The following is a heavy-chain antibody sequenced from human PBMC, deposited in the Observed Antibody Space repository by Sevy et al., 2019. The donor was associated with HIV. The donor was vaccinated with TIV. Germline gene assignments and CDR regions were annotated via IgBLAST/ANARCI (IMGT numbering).Heavy chain of an antibody. CDR1: GFTFSSYW. CDR2: INQDGTEK. J-gene: IGHJ4*02. D-gene: IGHD5-12*01. CDR3: ARVYSGYDYGY. Sequence: GGSLRLSCAASGFTFSSYWLSWVRRAPGKGLEWLANINQDGTEKYYVDSVKGRFTISRGNAENSLYLHMNSLRVEDTAMYYCARVYSGYDYGYWGQGTLVTVSS. V-gene: IGHV3-7*04.